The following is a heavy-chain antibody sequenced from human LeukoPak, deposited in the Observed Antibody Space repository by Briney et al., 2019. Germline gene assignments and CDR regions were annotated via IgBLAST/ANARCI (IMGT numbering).Heavy chain of an antibody. D-gene: IGHD1-14*01. V-gene: IGHV4-30-4*01. Sequence: SQTLSLTCTLSGGSIINGDSYWSWIRQPPGKGLEWIGYIYDDGSTYYNPSLKSRVTISIDTSKNQFSLNLRSVTAAGTAVYYCARLTGSGEVFDAWGQRTLVTVSS. J-gene: IGHJ4*02. CDR1: GGSIINGDSY. CDR2: IYDDGST. CDR3: ARLTGSGEVFDA.